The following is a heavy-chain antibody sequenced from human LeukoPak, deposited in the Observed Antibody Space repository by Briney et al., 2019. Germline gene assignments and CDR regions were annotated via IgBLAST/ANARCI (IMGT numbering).Heavy chain of an antibody. V-gene: IGHV4-39*01. CDR2: MYYTGTT. D-gene: IGHD5-24*01. CDR1: GGSISSSTYY. Sequence: PSESLSLTCSVSGGSISSSTYYWGWSRQPPGKGLDWIGSMYYTGTTYYNPSLKSRVTISVDTSKNQFSLKLTSVTAADTAVYYCARQPRDGHNPRPYYFDYWGQGTLVTVSS. J-gene: IGHJ4*02. CDR3: ARQPRDGHNPRPYYFDY.